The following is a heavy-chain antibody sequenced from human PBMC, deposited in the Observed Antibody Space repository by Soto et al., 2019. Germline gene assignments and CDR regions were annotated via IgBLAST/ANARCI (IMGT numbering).Heavy chain of an antibody. J-gene: IGHJ4*02. Sequence: PSETLSLTCTVSGGSISSCGYYWSWIRQHPGKGLEWIGYIYYSGSTYYNPSLKSRVTISVDTSKNQFSLKLSSVTAADTAVYYCARVWADDFWSYRAFDYWGQGTLVTSPQ. CDR2: IYYSGST. D-gene: IGHD3-3*01. CDR3: ARVWADDFWSYRAFDY. V-gene: IGHV4-31*03. CDR1: GGSISSCGYY.